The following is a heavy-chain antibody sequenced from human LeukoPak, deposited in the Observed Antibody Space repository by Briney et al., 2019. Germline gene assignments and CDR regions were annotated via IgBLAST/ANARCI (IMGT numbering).Heavy chain of an antibody. CDR2: IIPILGIA. Sequence: SVKVSCKASGGTFSSYAISWVRQAPGQGLEWMGRIIPILGIANYAQKFQGRVTITADKSTSTAYTELSSLRSEDTAVYYCARGPGSGYDDYWGQGTLVTVSS. CDR1: GGTFSSYA. V-gene: IGHV1-69*04. J-gene: IGHJ4*02. D-gene: IGHD5-12*01. CDR3: ARGPGSGYDDY.